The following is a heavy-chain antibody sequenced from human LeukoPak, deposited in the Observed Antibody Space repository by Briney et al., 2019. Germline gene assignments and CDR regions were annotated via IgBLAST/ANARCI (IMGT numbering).Heavy chain of an antibody. CDR1: GFTFSSKT. CDR2: IRQDGSGT. D-gene: IGHD2-2*01. V-gene: IGHV3-7*01. J-gene: IGHJ4*01. Sequence: GGSLRLSCGASGFTFSSKTMNWVRQAPGKGLEWVATIRQDGSGTHYVGSVRGRFTISRDNAKNSLYLQVNSLRAEDTAVYYCVRGCGRASCPYFFDSWGHGSLVTVSS. CDR3: VRGCGRASCPYFFDS.